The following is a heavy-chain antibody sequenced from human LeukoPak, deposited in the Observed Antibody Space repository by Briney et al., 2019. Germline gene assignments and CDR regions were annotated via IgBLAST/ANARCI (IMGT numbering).Heavy chain of an antibody. J-gene: IGHJ4*02. CDR2: INTNTGNP. Sequence: GASVKVSCKASGYTFTGYYMHWVRQAPGQGLEWMGWINTNTGNPTYAQGFTGRFVFSLDTSVSTAYLQISSLKAEDTAVYYCARDMYSSGWYKTYYFDYWGQGTLVTVSS. V-gene: IGHV7-4-1*02. CDR3: ARDMYSSGWYKTYYFDY. CDR1: GYTFTGYY. D-gene: IGHD6-19*01.